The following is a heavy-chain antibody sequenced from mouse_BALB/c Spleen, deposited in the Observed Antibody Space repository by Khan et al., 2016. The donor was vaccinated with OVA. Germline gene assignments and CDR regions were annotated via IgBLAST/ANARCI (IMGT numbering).Heavy chain of an antibody. V-gene: IGHV3-2*02. D-gene: IGHD1-1*01. Sequence: QLEESGPGLVKPSQSLSLTCTVTGYSITSGYAWNWIRQFPGNKLEWMGYISYSGVTSNTPSLKSRISITRDTSKNQFFLLLSSVTAEDTATYYCARGNYYGYYFDYWGQGTTLTVSS. CDR3: ARGNYYGYYFDY. CDR1: GYSITSGYA. J-gene: IGHJ2*01. CDR2: ISYSGVT.